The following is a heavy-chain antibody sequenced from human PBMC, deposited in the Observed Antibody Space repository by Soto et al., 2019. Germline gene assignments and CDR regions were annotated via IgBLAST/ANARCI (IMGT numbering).Heavy chain of an antibody. J-gene: IGHJ4*02. V-gene: IGHV3-21*01. D-gene: IGHD3-3*01. Sequence: GGSLRLSCAASGFTFSSYSMNWVRQAPGKGLEWVSSISSSSSYIYYADSVKGRFTISRDNAKNSLYLQMNSLRAEDTAVYYCARVPGYDFWSGKTFDYWGQGTLVTVSS. CDR1: GFTFSSYS. CDR2: ISSSSSYI. CDR3: ARVPGYDFWSGKTFDY.